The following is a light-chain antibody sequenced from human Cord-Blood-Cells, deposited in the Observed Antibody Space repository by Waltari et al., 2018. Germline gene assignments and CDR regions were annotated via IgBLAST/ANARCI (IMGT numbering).Light chain of an antibody. V-gene: IGKV5-2*01. Sequence: ETTLTQSPAFMSATPGDKVNVSCKASKDIDDDMNWYQQKPVEDSIFMIQEAPKLGPGVSPRVSGSVDGTDFTLTINTIEYEDAAYYFCLQNDSFPCSFGQETKLEIK. CDR3: LQNDSFPCS. CDR1: KDIDDD. J-gene: IGKJ2*02. CDR2: EAP.